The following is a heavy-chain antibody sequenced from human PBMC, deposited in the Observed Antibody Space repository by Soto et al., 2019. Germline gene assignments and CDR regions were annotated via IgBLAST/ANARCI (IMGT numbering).Heavy chain of an antibody. CDR1: GGTFSSYA. CDR2: IIPIFGTA. CDR3: ATEGVAGADYSGGMDV. D-gene: IGHD6-19*01. J-gene: IGHJ6*02. Sequence: ASVKVSCKASGGTFSSYAISWVRQAPGQGLEWMGGIIPIFGTANYAQKFQGRVTITADESTSTAYMELSSLRSEDTAVYYCATEGVAGADYSGGMDVGGQGTTVTVSS. V-gene: IGHV1-69*13.